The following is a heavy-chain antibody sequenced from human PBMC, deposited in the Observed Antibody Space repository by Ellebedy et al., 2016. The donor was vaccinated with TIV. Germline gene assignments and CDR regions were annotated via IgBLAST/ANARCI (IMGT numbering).Heavy chain of an antibody. J-gene: IGHJ4*02. V-gene: IGHV1-2*02. CDR3: ARDNYLGFGKSFHFDH. CDR2: INPSSGGT. D-gene: IGHD4-11*01. Sequence: ASVKVSCKASGYTFTSYGISWVRQAPGQGLEWMGWINPSSGGTNYAQKFQGRVTMTSDTSTSTGYLELSSLRSDDTAVYYCARDNYLGFGKSFHFDHWGQGTPVTVSS. CDR1: GYTFTSYG.